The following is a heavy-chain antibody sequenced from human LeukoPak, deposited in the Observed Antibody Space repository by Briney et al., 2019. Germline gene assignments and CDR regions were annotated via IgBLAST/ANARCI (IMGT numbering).Heavy chain of an antibody. D-gene: IGHD6-19*01. CDR1: GFTFSSHA. V-gene: IGHV3-23*01. CDR2: ISGSGGST. J-gene: IGHJ4*02. CDR3: AKDLGSSGWLLFDY. Sequence: PGGSLRLSCAASGFTFSSHAMSWVRQAPGKGLEWVSAISGSGGSTYYADSVKGRFTISRDNSKNTLYLQMNSLRAEDTAVYYCAKDLGSSGWLLFDYWGQGTLVTVSS.